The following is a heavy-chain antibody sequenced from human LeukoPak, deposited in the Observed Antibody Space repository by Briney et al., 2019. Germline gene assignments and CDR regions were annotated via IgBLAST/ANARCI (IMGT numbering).Heavy chain of an antibody. Sequence: ASVKVSCKASGYTFTSYAMHWVRQAPGQRLEWMGWISAYNGNTNYAQKLQGRVTMTTDTSTSTAYMELRSLRSDDTAVYYCARRLGYCSSTSCYVGSYWFDPWGQGTLVTVSS. CDR1: GYTFTSYA. CDR3: ARRLGYCSSTSCYVGSYWFDP. CDR2: ISAYNGNT. J-gene: IGHJ5*02. D-gene: IGHD2-2*01. V-gene: IGHV1-18*01.